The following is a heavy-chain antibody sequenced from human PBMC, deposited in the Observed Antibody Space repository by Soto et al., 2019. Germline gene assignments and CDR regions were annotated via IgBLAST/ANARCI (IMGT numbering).Heavy chain of an antibody. J-gene: IGHJ5*02. V-gene: IGHV4-39*02. CDR3: ANYFRSRPSFDT. D-gene: IGHD6-6*01. CDR1: GGSINNSTSF. CDR2: INYRWPA. Sequence: SETLSLTCSVSGGSINNSTSFWGWLRQSPGKGLEWIATINYRWPAEYNPSLKSRVTISVDRSRNVLSLQMNYVTAPDTAVYYCANYFRSRPSFDTWGQGTMVTVSS.